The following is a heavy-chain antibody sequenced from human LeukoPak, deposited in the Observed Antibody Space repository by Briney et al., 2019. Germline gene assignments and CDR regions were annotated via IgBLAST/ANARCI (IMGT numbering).Heavy chain of an antibody. D-gene: IGHD2-2*01. Sequence: ASVKVSCKASGYTFTSYDINWVRQATGQGLEWMGWMNPNSGNTGYAHKFQGRVTMTRNTSISTAYMELSSLRSEDTAVYYCARSWVVAPAAMSHYYMDVWGKGTTVTVSS. CDR1: GYTFTSYD. J-gene: IGHJ6*03. V-gene: IGHV1-8*01. CDR2: MNPNSGNT. CDR3: ARSWVVAPAAMSHYYMDV.